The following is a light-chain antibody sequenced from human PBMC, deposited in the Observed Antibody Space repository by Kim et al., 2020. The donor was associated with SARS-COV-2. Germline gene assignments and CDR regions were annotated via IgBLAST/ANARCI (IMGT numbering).Light chain of an antibody. CDR1: QNIGRQ. V-gene: IGKV1-39*01. J-gene: IGKJ1*01. CDR3: QQTYSTPRT. CDR2: GASVAS. Sequence: DQVTMAFRASQNIGRQFSWDPQKPGKGPKLLIFGASVASTLQSGIPSRFSGSGSGTDFTLTITSLQAKGSATYYCQQTYSTPRTFGPGTKVDIK.